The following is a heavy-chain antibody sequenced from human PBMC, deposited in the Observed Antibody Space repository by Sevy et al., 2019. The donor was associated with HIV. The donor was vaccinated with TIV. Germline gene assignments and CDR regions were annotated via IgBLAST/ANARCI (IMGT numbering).Heavy chain of an antibody. CDR3: ARGPGIAAAGPGGDYYYGMDV. CDR2: MNPNSGNT. D-gene: IGHD6-13*01. Sequence: ASVKVSYKASGYTFTSYDINWVRQATGQGLEWMGWMNPNSGNTGYAQKFQGRVTMTRNTSISTAYMELSSLRSEDTAVYYCARGPGIAAAGPGGDYYYGMDVWGQGTTVTVSS. V-gene: IGHV1-8*01. J-gene: IGHJ6*02. CDR1: GYTFTSYD.